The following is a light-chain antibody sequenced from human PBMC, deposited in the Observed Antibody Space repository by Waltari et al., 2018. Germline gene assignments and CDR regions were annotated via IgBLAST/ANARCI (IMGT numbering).Light chain of an antibody. CDR3: AAWDDSLNAYV. CDR2: SKD. Sequence: QSVVTQPPSRSGAPGRRVTIFCSGGSSNIGMNTGNGYQHVPGTAPKLLIYSKDQRPSGVPDRFSGSKSGTSASLAIGGLRSEDEADYYCAAWDDSLNAYVFGSGTRAAVL. CDR1: SSNIGMNT. V-gene: IGLV1-44*01. J-gene: IGLJ1*01.